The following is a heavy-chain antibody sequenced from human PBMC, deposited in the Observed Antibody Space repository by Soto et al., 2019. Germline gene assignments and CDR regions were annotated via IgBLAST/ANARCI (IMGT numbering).Heavy chain of an antibody. V-gene: IGHV4-31*03. J-gene: IGHJ5*02. CDR2: IYYSGST. CDR1: GGSISSGGYY. Sequence: QVQLQESGPGLVKPSQTLSLTCTVSGGSISSGGYYWSWIRQHPGKGLEWIGYIYYSGSTHYNPSLKNRVTISVDTSKNQFALKLSSVTAADTAVYYCARALTTVTVFDPWGQGTLVTVSS. CDR3: ARALTTVTVFDP. D-gene: IGHD4-17*01.